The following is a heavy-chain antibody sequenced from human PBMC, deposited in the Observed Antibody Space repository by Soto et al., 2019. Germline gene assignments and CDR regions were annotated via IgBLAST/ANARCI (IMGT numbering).Heavy chain of an antibody. D-gene: IGHD3-22*01. CDR1: GYAFTTYA. Sequence: ASVKVSCKASGYAFTTYAIHWVRQAPGQRLEWLGWINAGNGDTKYSQKFQGRVTITRDKSASTVYMELSSLRSEDTAVYYCARDLGVVVIDYWGQGTLVTVSS. CDR3: ARDLGVVVIDY. CDR2: INAGNGDT. V-gene: IGHV1-3*01. J-gene: IGHJ4*02.